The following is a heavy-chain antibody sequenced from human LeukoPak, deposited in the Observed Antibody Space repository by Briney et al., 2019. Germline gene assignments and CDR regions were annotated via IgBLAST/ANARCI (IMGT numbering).Heavy chain of an antibody. D-gene: IGHD6-13*01. Sequence: GGSLRLSCAASGFTVSSNYMSWVRQAPGKGLEWVSVIYSGGSTYYADSVKGRFTISRDNSKNTLYLQMNSLRAEDTAVYYCAREAAGYSSSWSRVDYYYYMDVWGKGTTVTISS. J-gene: IGHJ6*03. CDR2: IYSGGST. CDR3: AREAAGYSSSWSRVDYYYYMDV. CDR1: GFTVSSNY. V-gene: IGHV3-66*01.